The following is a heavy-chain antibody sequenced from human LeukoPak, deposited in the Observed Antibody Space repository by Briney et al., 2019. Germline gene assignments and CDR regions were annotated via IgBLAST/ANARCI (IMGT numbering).Heavy chain of an antibody. D-gene: IGHD2-2*01. V-gene: IGHV3-30*02. CDR3: AKARGDIVVVPAARAFDI. J-gene: IGHJ3*02. CDR2: IRYDGSNK. CDR1: GFTFSSYG. Sequence: GGSLRLSCAASGFTFSSYGMHWVRQAPGKGLEWVAFIRYDGSNKYYADSVKGRFTVSRDNSKNTLYLQMNSLRAEDTAVYYCAKARGDIVVVPAARAFDIWGQGTMVTVSS.